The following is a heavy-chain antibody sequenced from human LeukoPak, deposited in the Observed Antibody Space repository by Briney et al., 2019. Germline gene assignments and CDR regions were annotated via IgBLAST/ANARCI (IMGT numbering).Heavy chain of an antibody. CDR3: ARGGIPDY. D-gene: IGHD2-21*01. CDR2: FYTSGTP. J-gene: IGHJ4*02. Sequence: PSETLSLTCAVSGGSISSSNWWSWVRQPPGKGLEWIGRFYTSGTPNYNPSLKSRVTISVDTSRNQFSLKLSSVTAADTAVYYCARGGIPDYWGQGILVTVSS. CDR1: GGSISSSNW. V-gene: IGHV4-4*02.